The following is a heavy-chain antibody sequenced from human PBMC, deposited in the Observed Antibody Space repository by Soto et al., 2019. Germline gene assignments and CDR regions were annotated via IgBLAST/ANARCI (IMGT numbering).Heavy chain of an antibody. Sequence: SVKFACKGSGGTFSSYAISWVRQAPGQGLEWMGGIIPIFGTANYAQKFQGRVTITADESTSTAYMELSSLRSEDTAVYYCARSGTWFGELPRFDPWGQGTLVTVSS. CDR3: ARSGTWFGELPRFDP. CDR1: GGTFSSYA. CDR2: IIPIFGTA. V-gene: IGHV1-69*01. J-gene: IGHJ5*02. D-gene: IGHD3-10*01.